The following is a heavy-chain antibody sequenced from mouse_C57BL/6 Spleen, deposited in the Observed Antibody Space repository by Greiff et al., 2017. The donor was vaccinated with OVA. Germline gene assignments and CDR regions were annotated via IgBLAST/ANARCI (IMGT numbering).Heavy chain of an antibody. Sequence: EVNVVESGGGLVKPGGSLKLSCAASGFTFSSYAMSWVRQTPEKRLEWVATISDGGSYTYYPDNVKGRFTITRDNAKNNLYLQMSHLKSEDTAMYYCARGAMDYGGQGTSVTVSS. J-gene: IGHJ4*01. CDR2: ISDGGSYT. CDR3: ARGAMDY. V-gene: IGHV5-4*03. CDR1: GFTFSSYA.